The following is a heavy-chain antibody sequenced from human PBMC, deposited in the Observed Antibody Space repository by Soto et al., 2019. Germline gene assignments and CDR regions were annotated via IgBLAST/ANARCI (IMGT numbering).Heavy chain of an antibody. D-gene: IGHD5-12*01. CDR2: ISYDGSNK. CDR1: GFTFSSYA. J-gene: IGHJ4*02. Sequence: GGSLRLSCAASGFTFSSYAMHWVRQAPGKGLEWVAVISYDGSNKYYADSVKGRFTISRDNSKNTLYLQMNSLRAEDTAVYYCARDRFKGLRYSGYDWGGDGYWGQGTLVTVSS. V-gene: IGHV3-30-3*01. CDR3: ARDRFKGLRYSGYDWGGDGY.